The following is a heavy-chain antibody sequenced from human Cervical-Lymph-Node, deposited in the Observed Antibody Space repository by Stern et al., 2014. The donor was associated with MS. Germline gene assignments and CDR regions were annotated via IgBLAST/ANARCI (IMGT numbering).Heavy chain of an antibody. CDR3: AAIGPLMEGAAFDI. CDR2: IHHRGAT. D-gene: IGHD3-16*01. Sequence: QLQLQESGPGLVKPSQTLSLSCTVSGAPVNSGGYYWTWLRPVPGKGLEWIGYIHHRGATFYNPPLKSRVTISVDTSENQVSLMLSSVTAADTAVYYCAAIGPLMEGAAFDIWGQGTLVTVSS. CDR1: GAPVNSGGYY. V-gene: IGHV4-31*03. J-gene: IGHJ3*02.